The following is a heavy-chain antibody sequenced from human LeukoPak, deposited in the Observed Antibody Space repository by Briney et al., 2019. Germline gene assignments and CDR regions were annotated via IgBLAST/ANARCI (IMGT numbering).Heavy chain of an antibody. CDR3: ARSDYYDSSGYLGHY. V-gene: IGHV1-2*02. CDR1: GYTFTGYY. D-gene: IGHD3-22*01. J-gene: IGHJ4*02. Sequence: ASVKVSCKASGYTFTGYYMHWVRQAPGQGLEWMGWINPNSGGTNYAQKFQGRVTMTRDTSISTAYMELSRLRSDDTAVYYCARSDYYDSSGYLGHYWGQGTLVTVSS. CDR2: INPNSGGT.